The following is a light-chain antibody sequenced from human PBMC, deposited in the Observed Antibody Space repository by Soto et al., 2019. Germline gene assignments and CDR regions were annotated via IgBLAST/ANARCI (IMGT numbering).Light chain of an antibody. CDR3: QQYNNWPFT. V-gene: IGKV3-15*01. J-gene: IGKJ3*01. CDR2: GAS. CDR1: QSVSSN. Sequence: VLTQSPATLSLSPGERATLSCRASQSVSSNLAWYQQKPGQAPRLLIYGASTRATGIPARFSGSGSGTEFTLTISSLQSEDFAVYYCQQYNNWPFTFGPGTKVDIK.